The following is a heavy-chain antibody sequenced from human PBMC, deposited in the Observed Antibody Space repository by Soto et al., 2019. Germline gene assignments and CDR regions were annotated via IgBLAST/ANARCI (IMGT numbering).Heavy chain of an antibody. CDR3: ARDLGNYGDYHCIDY. Sequence: ASVKVSCKASGYTFTSYYMHWVRQAPGQGLEWMGIINPSGGSTSYAQKFQGRVTMTRDTSTSTVYMELSSLRSEDTAVYYCARDLGNYGDYHCIDYWGQGTLVTVSS. CDR1: GYTFTSYY. J-gene: IGHJ4*02. V-gene: IGHV1-46*03. D-gene: IGHD4-17*01. CDR2: INPSGGST.